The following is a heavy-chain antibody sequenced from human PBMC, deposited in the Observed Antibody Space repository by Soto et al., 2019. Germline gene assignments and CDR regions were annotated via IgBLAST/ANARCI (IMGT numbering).Heavy chain of an antibody. D-gene: IGHD1-7*01. CDR2: IYRTGST. V-gene: IGHV4-4*02. J-gene: IGHJ4*02. CDR3: ARRDPGTSVDY. Sequence: SETLPLTFAVSGGSFASNNWWTWVRQPPGQGLEWIGEIYRTGSTNYNTSLKSRVTISLDKSENKFSLKVTSMNAADTDVYYCARRDPGTSVDYWGQGTLVPVSS. CDR1: GGSFASNNW.